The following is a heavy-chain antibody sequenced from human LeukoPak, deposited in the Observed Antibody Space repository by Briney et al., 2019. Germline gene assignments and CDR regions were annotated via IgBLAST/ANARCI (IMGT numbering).Heavy chain of an antibody. CDR3: ARVRGGRSWYYYGMDV. CDR1: GFTFSTYA. D-gene: IGHD3-16*01. CDR2: ISGSGGST. Sequence: PGGSLRLSCAASGFTFSTYAMSWVRQAPGKGLEWVSGISGSGGSTYYADSVKGRFTISRDNSKNTLYLQMNSLRPEDTAMYYCARVRGGRSWYYYGMDVWGRGTTVTVSS. V-gene: IGHV3-23*01. J-gene: IGHJ6*02.